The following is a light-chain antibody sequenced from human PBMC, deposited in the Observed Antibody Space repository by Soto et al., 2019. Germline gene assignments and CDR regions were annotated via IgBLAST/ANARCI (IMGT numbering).Light chain of an antibody. CDR2: GNS. Sequence: QSVLTQPPSVSGAPGQRVTISCTGSSSNIGAGYDVHWYQQLPGTAPKLLIYGNSNRPSGVPDRFSGSKSGTSASLAITGLQAEDEADYYCQPYDSSLSGPNWVFGGGTKLTVL. CDR1: SSNIGAGYD. V-gene: IGLV1-40*01. CDR3: QPYDSSLSGPNWV. J-gene: IGLJ3*02.